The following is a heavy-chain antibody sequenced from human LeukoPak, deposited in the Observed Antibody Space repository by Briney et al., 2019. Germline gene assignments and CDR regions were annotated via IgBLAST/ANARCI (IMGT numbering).Heavy chain of an antibody. CDR3: AKDIAVFDWGNAFDI. J-gene: IGHJ3*02. V-gene: IGHV3-30*02. D-gene: IGHD3-9*01. CDR2: IRYDGSNK. Sequence: GGSLRLSCAASGFTFSIYRMHWVGHSPGKRLEWVAFIRYDGSNKYYADSVKGRFTISRDNSKNTLYLQMNSLRAEDTAVYYCAKDIAVFDWGNAFDIWGQGTMVTVSS. CDR1: GFTFSIYR.